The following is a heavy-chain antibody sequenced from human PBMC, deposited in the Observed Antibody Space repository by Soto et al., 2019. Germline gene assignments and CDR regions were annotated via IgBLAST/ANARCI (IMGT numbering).Heavy chain of an antibody. CDR3: ARVGSDKFDYYYYYMDV. V-gene: IGHV1-8*01. CDR2: MNPNSGNT. CDR1: GYTFTSYD. Sequence: QVQLVQSGAEVKKPGASVKVSCKASGYTFTSYDINWVRQATGQGLEWMGWMNPNSGNTGYAQKFQGRVTMTRNTSLSTAYMELSSLRSEDTAVYYCARVGSDKFDYYYYYMDVWGKGTTVTVSS. J-gene: IGHJ6*03. D-gene: IGHD3-10*01.